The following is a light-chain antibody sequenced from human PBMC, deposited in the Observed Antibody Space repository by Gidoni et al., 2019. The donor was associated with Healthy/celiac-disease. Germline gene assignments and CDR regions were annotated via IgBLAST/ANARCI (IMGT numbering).Light chain of an antibody. Sequence: EIVLTQSPGTLSLSPGERATLSCRASQSVSSSYLAWYQQKPGQAPRLLIYGASSRATGIPDRFSGSGSGTDFTLTISRLEPEDFAVYYCQQYGSSPRTFGGXTKVGIK. J-gene: IGKJ4*01. CDR2: GAS. CDR1: QSVSSSY. V-gene: IGKV3-20*01. CDR3: QQYGSSPRT.